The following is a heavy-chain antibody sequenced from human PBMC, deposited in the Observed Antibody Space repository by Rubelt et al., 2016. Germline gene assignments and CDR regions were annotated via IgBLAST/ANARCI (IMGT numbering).Heavy chain of an antibody. CDR1: GYTFTSYY. V-gene: IGHV1-46*01. CDR2: INPSGGST. CDR3: ARVGFYYDSGSYVD. Sequence: QVQLVQSGAEVKKPGASVKVSCKASGYTFTSYYMHWVRQAPGQGLEWMGIINPSGGSTTYARKFQGRGTMTRDTSTGTVYMDLSSLRCEDTAVYYCARVGFYYDSGSYVDWGQGTLVTVSS. D-gene: IGHD3-10*01. J-gene: IGHJ4*02.